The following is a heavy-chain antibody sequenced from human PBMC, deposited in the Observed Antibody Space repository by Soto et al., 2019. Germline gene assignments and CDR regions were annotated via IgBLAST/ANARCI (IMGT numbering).Heavy chain of an antibody. D-gene: IGHD3-3*01. V-gene: IGHV3-21*01. Sequence: LGGSPRRSCAASGFTFSSSSMNCVRLPPGKGLEWGSSSSSSSSYIYYADSVKGRLTITRDNAKNSLYLQMNSLRAEDTAVYYCGSFLEWQIYYYYGMDVWGQGTTVTVSS. CDR3: GSFLEWQIYYYYGMDV. J-gene: IGHJ6*02. CDR2: SSSSSSYI. CDR1: GFTFSSSS.